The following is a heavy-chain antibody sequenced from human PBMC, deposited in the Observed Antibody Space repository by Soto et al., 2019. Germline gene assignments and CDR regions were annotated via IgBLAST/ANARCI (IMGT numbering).Heavy chain of an antibody. V-gene: IGHV4-59*01. CDR2: IYYSGST. CDR1: GLSLSSYY. D-gene: IGHD4-17*01. J-gene: IGHJ4*02. CDR3: ARRYGGSFDY. Sequence: ESRSGTGTSSGLSLSSYYWSWIRQPPGKGLEWIGYIYYSGSTNYNPSLKSRVTISVDTSKNQFSLKLSSVTAADTAVYYCARRYGGSFDYWGQGTLVTVSS.